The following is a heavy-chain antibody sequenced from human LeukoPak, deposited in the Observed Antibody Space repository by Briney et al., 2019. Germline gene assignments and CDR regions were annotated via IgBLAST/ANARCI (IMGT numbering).Heavy chain of an antibody. V-gene: IGHV4-4*07. D-gene: IGHD6-19*01. CDR3: ARDPSTVAGYFDY. CDR2: IYSSGST. Sequence: PSETLSLTCTVSGGSISNYYWSWIRQPAGKGLEWIGRIYSSGSTEDNPSLKSRVTMSVDTSKNQFSLKLSSVTAADTAVYYCARDPSTVAGYFDYWGQGTLVTVSS. CDR1: GGSISNYY. J-gene: IGHJ4*02.